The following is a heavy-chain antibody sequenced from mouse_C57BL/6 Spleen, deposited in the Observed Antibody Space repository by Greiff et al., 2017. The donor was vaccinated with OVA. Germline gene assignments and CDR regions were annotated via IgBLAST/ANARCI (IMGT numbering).Heavy chain of an antibody. V-gene: IGHV5-17*01. D-gene: IGHD1-1*01. CDR1: GFTFSDYG. J-gene: IGHJ4*01. Sequence: EVKLQESGGGLVKPGGSLKLSCAASGFTFSDYGMHWVRQAPEKGLEWVAYISSGSSTIYYADTVKGRFTISRDNAKNTLFLKMTRLRSEDTAMYYCARLITTLVAKAMDYWGQGTSVTFSS. CDR3: ARLITTLVAKAMDY. CDR2: ISSGSSTI.